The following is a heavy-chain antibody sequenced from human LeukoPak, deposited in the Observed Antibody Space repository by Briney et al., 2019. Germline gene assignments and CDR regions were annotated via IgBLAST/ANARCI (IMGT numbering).Heavy chain of an antibody. CDR2: IYPGDSDT. CDR1: GYSFTNFW. J-gene: IGHJ4*02. V-gene: IGHV5-51*01. CDR3: ARQYDLLAGPYYFDF. Sequence: GESLKISCKASGYSFTNFWIGWARQMPGKGLEWLGFIYPGDSDTQYSPSFQGQVTISADKSVSTAYLQWSSLEASDTAMYFCARQYDLLAGPYYFDFWGQGTLVTVSS. D-gene: IGHD3-9*01.